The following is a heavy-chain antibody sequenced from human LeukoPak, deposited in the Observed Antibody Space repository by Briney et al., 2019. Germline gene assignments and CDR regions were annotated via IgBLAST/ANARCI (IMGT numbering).Heavy chain of an antibody. D-gene: IGHD2-15*01. J-gene: IGHJ4*02. CDR1: GFTFSSYG. Sequence: GGSLRLSCAASGFTFSSYGMHWVRQAPGKGLEWVAIISDDGSNKYYADSVKGRFTISRDNSKNTLYLQMSSLRAEDTAVYYCAIDLVFGYCSGGSCYSYWGLGTLLTVSS. V-gene: IGHV3-30*03. CDR2: ISDDGSNK. CDR3: AIDLVFGYCSGGSCYSY.